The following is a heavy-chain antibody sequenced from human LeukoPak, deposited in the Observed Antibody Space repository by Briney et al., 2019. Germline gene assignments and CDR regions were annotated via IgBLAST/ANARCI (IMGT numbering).Heavy chain of an antibody. D-gene: IGHD2-15*01. J-gene: IGHJ4*02. CDR2: ISSTGNTI. Sequence: GESLRLSCAASEFTFRSYEMNWVRQAPGKGLEWISYISSTGNTIYYVDSVQGRFTISRDNAKNSLYLQMNSLRAEDTAVYYCARGRYCSGHNCYFDYWGQGTLVTVSS. V-gene: IGHV3-48*03. CDR3: ARGRYCSGHNCYFDY. CDR1: EFTFRSYE.